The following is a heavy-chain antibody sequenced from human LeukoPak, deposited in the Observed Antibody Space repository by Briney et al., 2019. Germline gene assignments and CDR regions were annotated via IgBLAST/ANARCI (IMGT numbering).Heavy chain of an antibody. CDR2: ITGDGGTT. D-gene: IGHD3-3*01. V-gene: IGHV3-43*02. Sequence: GGSLRLSCAASGFTFGDYTMHWFRQPPGRGLQWVSLITGDGGTTSYAGSVKGRFTISRDNSKNSLSLHMNSLRNEDTALYYCAKGHFGAEHYWGQGTLVTVSS. CDR1: GFTFGDYT. CDR3: AKGHFGAEHY. J-gene: IGHJ4*02.